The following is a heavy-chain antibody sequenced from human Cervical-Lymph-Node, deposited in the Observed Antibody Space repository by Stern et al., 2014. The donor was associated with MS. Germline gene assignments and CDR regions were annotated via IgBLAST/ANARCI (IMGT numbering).Heavy chain of an antibody. CDR1: GYIFTGYY. CDR2: INPASGYT. Sequence: QVQLVEPGAEVKMPGTSVTVSCKTSGYIFTGYYMHWVRQDPGQGLELMGWINPASGYTNYAQKFGGRVTMTTDASLGTAYMELSNVRPDDTAVFFCARDSAFGVTPGTHAFDLWGQGTIVTVSS. J-gene: IGHJ3*01. D-gene: IGHD2-21*02. CDR3: ARDSAFGVTPGTHAFDL. V-gene: IGHV1-2*02.